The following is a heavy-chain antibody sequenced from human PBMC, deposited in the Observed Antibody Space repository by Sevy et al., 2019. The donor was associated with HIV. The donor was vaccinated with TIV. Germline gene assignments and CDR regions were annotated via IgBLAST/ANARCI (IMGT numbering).Heavy chain of an antibody. CDR3: ARGLQLWLGHFDY. D-gene: IGHD5-18*01. J-gene: IGHJ4*02. CDR2: IYDGGTT. Sequence: SETLSLTCAVSGAAVSGYFWSWDRQPPGKGLEWLGYIYDGGTTNYNPTLDSRLTISVDTSKNQFSLKLSSVTAADTAVYYCARGLQLWLGHFDYWGQGTLVTVS. CDR1: GAAVSGYF. V-gene: IGHV4-59*02.